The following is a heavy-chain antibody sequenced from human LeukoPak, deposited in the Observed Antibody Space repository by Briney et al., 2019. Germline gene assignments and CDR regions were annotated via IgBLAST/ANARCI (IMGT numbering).Heavy chain of an antibody. V-gene: IGHV1-2*02. D-gene: IGHD3-22*01. Sequence: GASVTVSCTASGYTFTVYYMHWVRQAPGQGREWMGWINPNSGGPIYAQKFQGRVTMTRDTSISTAYMELSRLRSDDTAVYYCARALTAGYDSSGYPLLYWGQGTLVTVSS. CDR1: GYTFTVYY. J-gene: IGHJ4*02. CDR2: INPNSGGP. CDR3: ARALTAGYDSSGYPLLY.